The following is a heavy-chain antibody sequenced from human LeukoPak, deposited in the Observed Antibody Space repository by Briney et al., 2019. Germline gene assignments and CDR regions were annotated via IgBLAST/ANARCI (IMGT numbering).Heavy chain of an antibody. D-gene: IGHD3-16*01. CDR1: GPSFSTSA. CDR3: ARSSDTRFGELVL. Sequence: GGSLRLSCAASGPSFSTSAMHWVRQAPGKGLEYVDAISSDGGSTYHADSVKGRFTISRDNSKNTLYLQMGSLRTEDMAMYYCARSSDTRFGELVLWGQGTLVTVSS. J-gene: IGHJ1*01. V-gene: IGHV3-64*02. CDR2: ISSDGGST.